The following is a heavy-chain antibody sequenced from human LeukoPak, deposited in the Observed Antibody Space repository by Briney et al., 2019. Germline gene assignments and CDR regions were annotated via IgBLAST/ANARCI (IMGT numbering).Heavy chain of an antibody. CDR1: GYTFTSYY. V-gene: IGHV1-2*06. D-gene: IGHD1-26*01. CDR2: INPNSGGT. CDR3: ARAGIVGATSADY. J-gene: IGHJ4*02. Sequence: ASVKVSCKASGYTFTSYYMHWVRQAPGQGLEWMGRINPNSGGTNYAQKFQGRVTMTRDTSISTAYMELSRLRSDDTAVYYCARAGIVGATSADYWGQGTLVTVSS.